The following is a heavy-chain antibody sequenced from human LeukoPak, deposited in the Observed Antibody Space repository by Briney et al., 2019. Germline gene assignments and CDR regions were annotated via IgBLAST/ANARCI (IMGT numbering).Heavy chain of an antibody. V-gene: IGHV3-23*01. CDR3: ARRSGSSRSSFDY. J-gene: IGHJ4*02. CDR2: ISGFGGST. Sequence: GGSLRLSCAASGFIFSSHAMSWVRQAPGKGLEWVSGISGFGGSTYYAPSAKGRLTISRDDFGNMLYLHLDSLRVEDTAIYYCARRSGSSRSSFDYWGQGALVTVSS. D-gene: IGHD1-26*01. CDR1: GFIFSSHA.